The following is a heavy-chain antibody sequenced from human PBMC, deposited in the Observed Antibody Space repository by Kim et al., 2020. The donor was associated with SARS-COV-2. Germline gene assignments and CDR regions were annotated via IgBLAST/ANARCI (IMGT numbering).Heavy chain of an antibody. CDR2: IYYSGST. CDR3: AGNYYYDSSGYLFDY. V-gene: IGHV4-39*01. D-gene: IGHD3-22*01. J-gene: IGHJ4*02. Sequence: SETLSLTCTVSGGSISSSRYYWGWIRQPPGKGLEWIGSIYYSGSTYYNPSLKSRVTISVDTSKNQFSLKLSSVTAADTAVYYCAGNYYYDSSGYLFDYWGQGTLVTVSS. CDR1: GGSISSSRYY.